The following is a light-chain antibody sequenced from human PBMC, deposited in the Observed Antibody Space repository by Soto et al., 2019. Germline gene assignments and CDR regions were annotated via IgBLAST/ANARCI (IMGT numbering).Light chain of an antibody. CDR2: GAS. V-gene: IGKV3-20*01. J-gene: IGKJ1*01. Sequence: EIVLTQSPGTLSLSPGERATLSCRASQSVSRNFLAWYQQKPGQAPRLLIYGASSRATGIPDRFSGSGSGTDFTLTISRLEPEDFAVYYCQQYSVTPRTFGQGTKVDIK. CDR3: QQYSVTPRT. CDR1: QSVSRNF.